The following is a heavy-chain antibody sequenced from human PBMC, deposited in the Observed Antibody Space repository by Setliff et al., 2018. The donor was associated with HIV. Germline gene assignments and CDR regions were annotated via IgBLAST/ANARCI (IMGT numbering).Heavy chain of an antibody. V-gene: IGHV1-69*13. CDR2: IILIFGTA. J-gene: IGHJ3*01. CDR1: GGTFSRFA. CDR3: ARDRSYYYHSTAYYHGDALDV. Sequence: GASVKVSCKASGGTFSRFAINWVRQAPGQGLEWMGGIILIFGTANYAQKFQGRVTITADESTSTAYMELSSLKSEDTAVYYCARDRSYYYHSTAYYHGDALDVWGQGTMVTVSS. D-gene: IGHD3-22*01.